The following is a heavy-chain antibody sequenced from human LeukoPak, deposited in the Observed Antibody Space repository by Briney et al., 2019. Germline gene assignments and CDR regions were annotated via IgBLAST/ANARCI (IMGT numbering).Heavy chain of an antibody. CDR1: GGSFSGYY. J-gene: IGHJ4*02. CDR3: ARNYGSGSV. CDR2: INHSGST. D-gene: IGHD3-10*01. V-gene: IGHV4-34*01. Sequence: SETLSLTCAVYGGSFSGYYWSWIRQPPGKGLEWIGEINHSGSTNYDPSLKSRVTISVDTSKNQFSLKLSSVTAADTAVYYCARNYGSGSVWGQGTLVTVSS.